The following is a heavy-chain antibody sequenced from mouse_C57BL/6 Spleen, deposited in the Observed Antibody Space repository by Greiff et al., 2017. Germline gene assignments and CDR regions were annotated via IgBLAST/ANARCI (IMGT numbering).Heavy chain of an antibody. CDR2: ISYDGSN. V-gene: IGHV3-6*01. D-gene: IGHD2-4*01. Sequence: EVQLVESGPGLVKPSQSLSLTCSVTGYSITSGYYWNWIRQFPGNKLEWMGYISYDGSNNYNPSLKNRISITRDTSKNQFFLKLNSVTTEDTATYYCAREGIYDYDEYFDYWGQGTTLTVSS. CDR1: GYSITSGYY. J-gene: IGHJ2*01. CDR3: AREGIYDYDEYFDY.